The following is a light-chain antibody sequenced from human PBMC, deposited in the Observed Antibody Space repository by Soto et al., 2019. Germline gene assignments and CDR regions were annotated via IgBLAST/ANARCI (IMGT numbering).Light chain of an antibody. CDR2: GAS. CDR1: QSVDSN. Sequence: EIVMTPSPATLSVSPGERATLSCRASQSVDSNLAWYQQKPGQAPRLLIFGASTRATGIPARFSGSGSGTDFTLTISRLEPEDFAVFYCHQYGSSPQTFGQGTKVDIK. J-gene: IGKJ1*01. V-gene: IGKV3-20*01. CDR3: HQYGSSPQT.